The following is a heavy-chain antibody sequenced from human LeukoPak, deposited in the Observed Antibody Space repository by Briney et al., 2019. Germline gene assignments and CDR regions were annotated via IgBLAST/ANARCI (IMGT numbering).Heavy chain of an antibody. V-gene: IGHV3-30*04. J-gene: IGHJ4*02. CDR1: GFTFSNNA. CDR3: ARDENDDYLGGLDY. Sequence: GGSLRLSCAASGFTFSNNAMHWVRQAPGKGLEWVAVITHDGSHKYNADSVKGRFTISRDNSKNTVYLQMNSLRAEDTAVYYCARDENDDYLGGLDYWGQGALVTVSS. CDR2: ITHDGSHK. D-gene: IGHD3-16*01.